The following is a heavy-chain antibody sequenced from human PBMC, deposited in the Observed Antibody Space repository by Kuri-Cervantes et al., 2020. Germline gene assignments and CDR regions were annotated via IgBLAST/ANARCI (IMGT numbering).Heavy chain of an antibody. CDR2: INHSGST. V-gene: IGHV4-34*01. CDR3: ARGGGVGATGLDYFDY. D-gene: IGHD1-26*01. J-gene: IGHJ4*02. CDR1: GGSFSGYY. Sequence: SETLSLTCAVYGGSFSGYYWSWIRQPPGKGLEWIGEINHSGSTNYNPSLKSRVTMSVDTSKNQFSLKLSSVTAADTAVYYCARGGGVGATGLDYFDYWGQGTLVTVSS.